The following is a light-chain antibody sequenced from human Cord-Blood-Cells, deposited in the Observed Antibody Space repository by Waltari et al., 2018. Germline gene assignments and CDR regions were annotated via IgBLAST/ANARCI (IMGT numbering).Light chain of an antibody. V-gene: IGKV3-15*01. CDR1: PSVSSN. CDR2: GAS. Sequence: EIVMTQSPATLSVSPGERATLSCRASPSVSSNLAWYQKKPGQAPRLLIYGASTRATGIPARFSGSGSGTEFTLTISSLQSEDFAVYYCQQYNNWPLTFGGGTKVEIK. J-gene: IGKJ4*01. CDR3: QQYNNWPLT.